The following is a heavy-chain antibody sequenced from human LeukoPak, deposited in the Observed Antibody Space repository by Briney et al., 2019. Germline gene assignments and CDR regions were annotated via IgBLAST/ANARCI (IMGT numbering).Heavy chain of an antibody. CDR1: GFTFSSYW. D-gene: IGHD3-16*01. Sequence: GALRLSCAASGFTFSSYWMSWVRQAPGKGLEWVANVKQDGSEKYYVDSVKGRFTISRDNAKNPLYLQMNSLRAEDTAVYYCGRDWPITFFDYWGREPWSPSPQ. CDR2: VKQDGSEK. CDR3: GRDWPITFFDY. J-gene: IGHJ4*02. V-gene: IGHV3-7*01.